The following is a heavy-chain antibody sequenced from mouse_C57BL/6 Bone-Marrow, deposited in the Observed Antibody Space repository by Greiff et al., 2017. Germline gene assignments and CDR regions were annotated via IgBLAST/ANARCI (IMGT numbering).Heavy chain of an antibody. V-gene: IGHV1-81*01. J-gene: IGHJ4*01. Sequence: VKLQQSGAELARPGASVKLSCKASGYTFTSYGISWVKQRTGQGLEWIGEIYPRSGNTYYNEKFKGKATLTADKSSSTAYMELRSLTSEDSAVYFCAREGAYYSNYDAMDYWGQGTSVTGSS. CDR3: AREGAYYSNYDAMDY. CDR2: IYPRSGNT. D-gene: IGHD2-5*01. CDR1: GYTFTSYG.